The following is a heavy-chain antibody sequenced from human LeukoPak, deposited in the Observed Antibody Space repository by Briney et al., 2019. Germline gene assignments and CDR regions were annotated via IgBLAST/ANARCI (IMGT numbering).Heavy chain of an antibody. J-gene: IGHJ3*02. Sequence: PGGSLRLSCAASGFTFSDYYMTWIRQAPGKGLEWVSYISSSGSTIYYADSVKGRFTISRDNAKNSLYLQMNSLRAEDTAVYYCARNLRDDSDAFDIWGQGTMVTVSS. D-gene: IGHD3-22*01. CDR2: ISSSGSTI. CDR3: ARNLRDDSDAFDI. CDR1: GFTFSDYY. V-gene: IGHV3-11*01.